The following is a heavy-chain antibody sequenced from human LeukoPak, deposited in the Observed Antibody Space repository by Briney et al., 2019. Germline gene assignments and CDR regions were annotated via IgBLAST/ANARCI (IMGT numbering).Heavy chain of an antibody. D-gene: IGHD4-23*01. J-gene: IGHJ4*02. CDR1: GGSFSGYY. CDR2: INHSGST. CDR3: ARASVVTDY. V-gene: IGHV4-34*01. Sequence: PSETLSLTCAVYGGSFSGYYWSWIRQPPGKGLEWIGEINHSGSTNYNPSLKSRVTISVDTSKNQFSLKLSSVTAADTAVYYCARASVVTDYWGQRTLVTVSS.